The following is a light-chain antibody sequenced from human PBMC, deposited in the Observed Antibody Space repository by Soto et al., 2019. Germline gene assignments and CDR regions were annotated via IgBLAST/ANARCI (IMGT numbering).Light chain of an antibody. CDR2: SAS. Sequence: DIQMTQSPSSLSASVGDRVTITCRTSQGIRNYLARYQQKPGKVPKVLIYSASTLQSGVPSRFSGSGSGTDFTLTISSLQPEDVATYYCQKYNSAPLTFGGGTKVDIK. CDR1: QGIRNY. CDR3: QKYNSAPLT. J-gene: IGKJ4*01. V-gene: IGKV1-27*01.